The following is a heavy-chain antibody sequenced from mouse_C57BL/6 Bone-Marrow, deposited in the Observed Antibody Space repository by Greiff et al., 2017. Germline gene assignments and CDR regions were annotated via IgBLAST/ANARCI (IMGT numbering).Heavy chain of an antibody. Sequence: DVMLVESGGDLVKPGGSLKLSCAASGFTFTSYGMSWVRQTPDQRLEWVATISSGGSYTYYPDSVKGRFTISRYNATNTLYLQMSSLKAEDTAMYDCARGKAAQIAYWGQGTLVTVSA. J-gene: IGHJ3*01. CDR3: ARGKAAQIAY. CDR2: ISSGGSYT. V-gene: IGHV5-6*02. CDR1: GFTFTSYG. D-gene: IGHD3-2*02.